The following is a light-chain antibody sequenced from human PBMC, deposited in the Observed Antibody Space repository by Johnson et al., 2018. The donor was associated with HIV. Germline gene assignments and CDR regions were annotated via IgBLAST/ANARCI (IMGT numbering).Light chain of an antibody. J-gene: IGLJ1*01. CDR3: GTWDTSLTKGGV. Sequence: QSVLTQPPSVSAAPGQKVTISCSGSSSTIGNNYVSWYQVLPGTAPKLLIYKNDKRPSGIPDRFSGSKSGTSATLGITGFQTGDEADYYCGTWDTSLTKGGVFGTGTKVTVL. CDR1: SSTIGNNY. V-gene: IGLV1-51*02. CDR2: KND.